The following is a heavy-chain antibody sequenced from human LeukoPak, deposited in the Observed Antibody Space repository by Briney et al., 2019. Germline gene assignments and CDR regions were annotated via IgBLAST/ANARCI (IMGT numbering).Heavy chain of an antibody. D-gene: IGHD3-22*01. V-gene: IGHV1-2*02. J-gene: IGHJ4*02. CDR3: AGGLYYYDSSGFDY. CDR1: GYTFTGYY. CDR2: INPNSGGT. Sequence: ASVKVSCKASGYTFTGYYMHWVRQAPGQGLEWMGWINPNSGGTNYAQKFQGRVTMTRDTSISTAYMELSRLGSDDTAVYYCAGGLYYYDSSGFDYWGQGTLVTVSS.